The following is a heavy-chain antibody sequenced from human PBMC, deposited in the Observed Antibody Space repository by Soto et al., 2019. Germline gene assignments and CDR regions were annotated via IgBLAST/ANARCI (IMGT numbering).Heavy chain of an antibody. V-gene: IGHV1-69*13. J-gene: IGHJ4*02. Sequence: SVKVSCKASGGTFSSYAFSWVRQAPGQGLEWMGGVIPIFGTADYAQKFQGRVTITADESTSTAYMELSSLRSEDTAVYYCTTDVWRATARDYWGQGTLVTVSS. CDR2: VIPIFGTA. CDR3: TTDVWRATARDY. CDR1: GGTFSSYA. D-gene: IGHD2-21*02.